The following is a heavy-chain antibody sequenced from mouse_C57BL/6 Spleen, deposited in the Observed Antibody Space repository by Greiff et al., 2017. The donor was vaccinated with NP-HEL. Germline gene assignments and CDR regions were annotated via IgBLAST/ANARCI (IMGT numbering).Heavy chain of an antibody. J-gene: IGHJ2*01. Sequence: EVMLVESGGDLVKPGGSLKLSCAASGFTFSSYGMSWVRQTPDKRLEWVATISSGGSYTYYPDSVKGRFTISRDNAKNTLYLQMSSLKSEDTAMYYCARHEALVDYWGQGTTLTVSS. CDR1: GFTFSSYG. CDR3: ARHEALVDY. D-gene: IGHD2-10*02. V-gene: IGHV5-6*01. CDR2: ISSGGSYT.